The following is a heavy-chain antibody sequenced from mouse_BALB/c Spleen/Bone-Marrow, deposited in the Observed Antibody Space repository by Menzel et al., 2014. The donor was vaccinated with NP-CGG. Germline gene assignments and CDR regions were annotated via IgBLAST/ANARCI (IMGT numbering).Heavy chain of an antibody. CDR2: IYPVSGET. Sequence: QVQPQKSLAELPSPGASVTLSCKASGYIFTDHILTWVKKRPGQCLEWIGRIYPVSGETNYNQNFMGKASFSVDRSSSTVYMVLNSVTSEDPAVYYCGRGEYFDVWGAGTTVTVSS. CDR1: GYIFTDHI. CDR3: GRGEYFDV. V-gene: IGHV1-11*01. J-gene: IGHJ1*01.